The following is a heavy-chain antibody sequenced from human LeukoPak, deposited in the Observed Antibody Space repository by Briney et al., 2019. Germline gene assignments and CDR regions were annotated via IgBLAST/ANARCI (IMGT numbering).Heavy chain of an antibody. D-gene: IGHD5-12*01. V-gene: IGHV3-64D*09. CDR3: VKTAIVATIVPFDY. J-gene: IGHJ4*02. Sequence: PGGSLRLSCSASGFTISSYAMHWVRQAPGKGLEYVSAISSNGGSTYYADSVKGRFTISRDNSKNTLYLQMSSLRAEDTAVYYCVKTAIVATIVPFDYWGQGTLVTVSS. CDR2: ISSNGGST. CDR1: GFTISSYA.